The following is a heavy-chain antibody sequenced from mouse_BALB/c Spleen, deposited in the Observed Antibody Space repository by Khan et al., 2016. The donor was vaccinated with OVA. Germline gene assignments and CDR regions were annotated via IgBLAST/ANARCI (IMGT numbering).Heavy chain of an antibody. CDR1: GYSITNDYA. J-gene: IGHJ4*01. V-gene: IGHV3-2*02. CDR3: ARSLYYNYGYALDY. CDR2: ISSTGST. Sequence: EVQLQESGPGLVKPSQSLSLTCTVTGYSITNDYAWNWIRQFPGNKLEWMGYISSTGSTSYNPSLKSRISITREPSNNQIFLQLRSVTSEDTATYYVARSLYYNYGYALDYWGRGTSVTVSS. D-gene: IGHD2-4*01.